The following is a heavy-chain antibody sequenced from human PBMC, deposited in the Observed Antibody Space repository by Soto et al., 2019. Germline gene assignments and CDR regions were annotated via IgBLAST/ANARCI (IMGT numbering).Heavy chain of an antibody. J-gene: IGHJ6*02. D-gene: IGHD3-22*01. CDR3: TGAGYYDSSGYQTDYYYYGMDV. CDR2: IRSKANSYAT. Sequence: GGSLRLSCAASGFTFSGSAMHWVRQASGKGLEWVGRIRSKANSYATAYAASVKGRFTISRDDSKNTAYLQMNSLKTEDTAVYYCTGAGYYDSSGYQTDYYYYGMDVWGQGTTVTVSS. CDR1: GFTFSGSA. V-gene: IGHV3-73*01.